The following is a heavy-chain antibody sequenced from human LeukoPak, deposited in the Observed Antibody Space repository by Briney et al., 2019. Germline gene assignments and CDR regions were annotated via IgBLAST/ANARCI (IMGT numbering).Heavy chain of an antibody. V-gene: IGHV3-23*01. CDR3: ARGTDDYGDYYLDY. Sequence: GGSLRLSCAASGFTFSSYAMSWVRQAPGKGLEWVSAISGSGGSTYYADSVKGRFTISRDNSKNTLYLQMNSLRAEDTAVYYCARGTDDYGDYYLDYWGRGTLVTVSS. D-gene: IGHD4-17*01. CDR1: GFTFSSYA. J-gene: IGHJ4*02. CDR2: ISGSGGST.